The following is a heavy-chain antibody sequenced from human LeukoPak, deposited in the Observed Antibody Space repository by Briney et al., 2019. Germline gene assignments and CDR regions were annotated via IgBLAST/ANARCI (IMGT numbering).Heavy chain of an antibody. J-gene: IGHJ5*02. CDR3: ARDPYYYESSGYWGWFDP. V-gene: IGHV1-2*02. CDR1: GYTFTKEA. CDR2: INPNSGGT. D-gene: IGHD3-22*01. Sequence: RASVKVSCKAFGYTFTKEAISWVRQAPGQGLEWMGWINPNSGGTNYAQKFQGRVTMTRDTSISTAYMELSRLRCDDTAVYYCARDPYYYESSGYWGWFDPWGQGTLVTVSS.